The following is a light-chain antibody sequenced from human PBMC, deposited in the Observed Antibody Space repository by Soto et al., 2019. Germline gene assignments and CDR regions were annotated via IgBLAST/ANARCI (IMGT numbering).Light chain of an antibody. CDR3: SSYAGSHNLVV. V-gene: IGLV2-8*01. Sequence: QSALTLPPSASWSPGQSVTISCTGTGSDVGAYNFVSWYQHHPGKAPQALIYEVYKRPSGVPDRFSGSKSGNTASLTVSGLQTEDEADYSCSSYAGSHNLVVFGGGTKVTVL. CDR1: GSDVGAYNF. J-gene: IGLJ2*01. CDR2: EVY.